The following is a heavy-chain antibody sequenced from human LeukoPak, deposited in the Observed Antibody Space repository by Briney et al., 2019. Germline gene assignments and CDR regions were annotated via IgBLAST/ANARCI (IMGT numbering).Heavy chain of an antibody. Sequence: PGGSLRLSCAASGFTFSSYGMHWVRQAPGKGLEWVSAISGSGGSTYYADSVKGRFTISGDNSKNTLYLQMNSLRAEDTAVYYCAEAPGGSYYGNWFDPWGQGTLVTVSS. CDR3: AEAPGGSYYGNWFDP. CDR1: GFTFSSYG. J-gene: IGHJ5*02. CDR2: ISGSGGST. V-gene: IGHV3-23*01. D-gene: IGHD1-26*01.